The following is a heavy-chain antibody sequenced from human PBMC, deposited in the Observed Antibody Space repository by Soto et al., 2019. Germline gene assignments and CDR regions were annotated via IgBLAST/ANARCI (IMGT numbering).Heavy chain of an antibody. V-gene: IGHV3-21*01. Sequence: WGSLRLSCAASGFTFSSDSMNWFRQAPGKGLERVSSISSSSSYIYYADSVKGRFTISRDTAKNSLYLQMNSLSAEDTAVYYCARGAVVGTNSYYYGMDVWGQGTTVTASS. CDR1: GFTFSSDS. CDR3: ARGAVVGTNSYYYGMDV. CDR2: ISSSSSYI. D-gene: IGHD2-2*01. J-gene: IGHJ6*02.